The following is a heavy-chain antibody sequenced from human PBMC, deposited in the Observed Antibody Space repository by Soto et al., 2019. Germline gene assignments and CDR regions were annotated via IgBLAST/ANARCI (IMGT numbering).Heavy chain of an antibody. CDR1: GGSISSGGYY. D-gene: IGHD6-13*01. Sequence: SETLSLTCTVSGGSISSGGYYWSWIRQHPGKGLEWIGYIYYSGSTYYNPSLKSRVTISVDTSKNQFSLKLSSVTAADTAVYYCATSSIAAAIGGWFDPWGQGTLVTVSS. J-gene: IGHJ5*02. CDR2: IYYSGST. V-gene: IGHV4-31*03. CDR3: ATSSIAAAIGGWFDP.